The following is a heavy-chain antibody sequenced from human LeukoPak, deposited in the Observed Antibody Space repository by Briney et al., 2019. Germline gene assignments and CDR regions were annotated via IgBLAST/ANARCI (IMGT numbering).Heavy chain of an antibody. CDR3: TRTYSSSWSWYFDN. D-gene: IGHD6-13*01. J-gene: IGHJ4*02. CDR2: IRSKTHGGTT. V-gene: IGHV3-49*04. Sequence: GGSLRLSCTTSGLTIGDDAVSWVRQAPGKGLEWVGFIRSKTHGGTTEYAASVKGRFTISRDDSKSIAYLQMNSLKTEDTAVYYCTRTYSSSWSWYFDNWGQGTLVTVSS. CDR1: GLTIGDDA.